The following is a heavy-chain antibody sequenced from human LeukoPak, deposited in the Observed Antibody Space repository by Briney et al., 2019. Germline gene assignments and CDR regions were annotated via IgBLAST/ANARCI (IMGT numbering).Heavy chain of an antibody. CDR2: INSDGSWT. Sequence: LGGSLGLSCAASGNYWMHWVRQAPGKGLVWVSHINSDGSWTSYADSVKGRFTISKDNAKNTVYLQMNSLRAEDTAVYYCVSFYETYWGRGTLVTVSS. V-gene: IGHV3-74*01. D-gene: IGHD2/OR15-2a*01. CDR1: GNYW. CDR3: VSFYETY. J-gene: IGHJ4*02.